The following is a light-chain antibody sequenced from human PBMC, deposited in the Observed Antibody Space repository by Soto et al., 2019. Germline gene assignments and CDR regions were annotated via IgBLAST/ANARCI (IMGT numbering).Light chain of an antibody. CDR2: KAS. CDR3: QHYNSYSEA. V-gene: IGKV1-5*03. CDR1: QTISSW. Sequence: DIPMTQSPSTLSASLGDRVTITCRASQTISSWLAWYQQKPGKAPKLLIHKASTLKSGVPSRFSGSGSGTEFTLTISSLQPDDFATYYCQHYNSYSEAFGQGAKADI. J-gene: IGKJ1*01.